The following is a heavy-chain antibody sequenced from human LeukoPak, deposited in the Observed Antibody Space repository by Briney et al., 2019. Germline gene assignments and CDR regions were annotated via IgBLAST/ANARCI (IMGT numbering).Heavy chain of an antibody. CDR1: GYTFTSYA. Sequence: GASVKVSCKASGYTFTSYAMNWVRQAPGQGLEWMGWINTNTGNPTYAQGFTGRFVFSLDTSVSTAYLLICSLKAEDTAVYYCARDQEGYCSSTSCSLSYYFDYWGQGTLVTVSS. CDR3: ARDQEGYCSSTSCSLSYYFDY. D-gene: IGHD2-2*01. CDR2: INTNTGNP. J-gene: IGHJ4*02. V-gene: IGHV7-4-1*01.